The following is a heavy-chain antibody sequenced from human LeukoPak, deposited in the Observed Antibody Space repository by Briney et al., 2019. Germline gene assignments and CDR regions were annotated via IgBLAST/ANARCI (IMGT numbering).Heavy chain of an antibody. CDR3: ARSGIYYYGSGSRYYFDY. CDR2: IIPIFGTA. V-gene: IGHV1-69*13. J-gene: IGHJ4*02. D-gene: IGHD3-10*01. CDR1: GGTFSSYA. Sequence: ASVKVSCKASGGTFSSYAISWVRQAPGQGLEWMGGIIPIFGTANYAQKFQGRITITADESTSTAYMELSGLRSEDTAVYYCARSGIYYYGSGSRYYFDYWGQGTLVTVSS.